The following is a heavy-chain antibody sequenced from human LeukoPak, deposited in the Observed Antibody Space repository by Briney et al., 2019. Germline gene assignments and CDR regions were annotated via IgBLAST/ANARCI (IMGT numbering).Heavy chain of an antibody. CDR1: GFTFSSYS. CDR3: ARGAPYSSGWGFDY. CDR2: ISSSSSTI. Sequence: PGGSLRLSCAASGFTFSSYSMNWVRQAPEKGLEWVSYISSSSSTIYYADSVKGRFTISRDNAKNSLYLQMNSLRAEDTAVYYCARGAPYSSGWGFDYWGQGTLVTVSS. J-gene: IGHJ4*02. V-gene: IGHV3-48*01. D-gene: IGHD6-19*01.